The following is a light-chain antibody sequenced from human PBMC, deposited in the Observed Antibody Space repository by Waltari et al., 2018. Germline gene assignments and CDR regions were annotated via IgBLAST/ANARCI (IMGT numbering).Light chain of an antibody. CDR2: RDT. Sequence: SYELTQPPSVAVSPGQTAISPCSGATLGYKSACWYQQKPGQSPVLVIYRDTKRPSGIPDRFSGSKSGNTATLTISGTQAMDEADYYCQAWDFTVVFGGGTKLTVL. CDR1: TLGYKS. J-gene: IGLJ2*01. V-gene: IGLV3-1*01. CDR3: QAWDFTVV.